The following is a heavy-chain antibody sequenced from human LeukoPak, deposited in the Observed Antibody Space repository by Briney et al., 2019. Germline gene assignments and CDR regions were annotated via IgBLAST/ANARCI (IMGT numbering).Heavy chain of an antibody. J-gene: IGHJ4*02. D-gene: IGHD3-16*01. CDR2: IYSSGST. V-gene: IGHV4-39*01. Sequence: SETLSLTCTVSGDSISSSNCYWGWIRQPPGKGLEWIGSIYSSGSTFYNPSLKSRVTISIDTSNQLSLKLSSVTAADTAVYYCARGNYDYVWGGIDYWGQGTLVTVSS. CDR1: GDSISSSNCY. CDR3: ARGNYDYVWGGIDY.